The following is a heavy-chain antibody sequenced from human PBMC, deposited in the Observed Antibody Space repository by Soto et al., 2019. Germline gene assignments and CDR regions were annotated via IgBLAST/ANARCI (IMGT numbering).Heavy chain of an antibody. CDR3: ARDVDADFRTDFDY. CDR2: ISGNGEII. Sequence: GALRLSCAASGFTFSDYYIHWIRRAPGKGLEWISYISGNGEIIQYAASARGRFTISRDNAENSVYLEMDSLRAEDTALYYCARDVDADFRTDFDYWGRGTLVTVS. V-gene: IGHV3-11*01. J-gene: IGHJ4*02. D-gene: IGHD4-17*01. CDR1: GFTFSDYY.